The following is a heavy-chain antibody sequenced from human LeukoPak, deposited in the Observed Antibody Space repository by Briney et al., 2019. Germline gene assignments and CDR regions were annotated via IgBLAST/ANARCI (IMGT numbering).Heavy chain of an antibody. J-gene: IGHJ3*02. V-gene: IGHV1-46*01. D-gene: IGHD3-16*02. CDR3: AREQGTRAYYDYVWGSYRPYDAFDI. CDR1: GSTFSTYF. CDR2: INPSGGST. Sequence: ASVNVSCRPSGSTFSTYFMHWVRQAPGQGLGWMGIINPSGGSTSYAQKFQGRVTMTRDTTTSTVYMELSSLRAEDTAVYYCAREQGTRAYYDYVWGSYRPYDAFDIWGQGRMVTVSS.